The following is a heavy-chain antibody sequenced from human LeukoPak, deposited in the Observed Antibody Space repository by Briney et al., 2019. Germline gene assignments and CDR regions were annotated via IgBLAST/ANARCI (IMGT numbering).Heavy chain of an antibody. CDR1: GFTFSSYA. V-gene: IGHV3-30-3*01. CDR3: ARAHPNSAYRKADYFDY. J-gene: IGHJ4*02. Sequence: GGSLRLSCAASGFTFSSYAMHWVRQAPGKGLEWVAVISYDGSNKYYADSVKGRFTISRDNSKNTLYPQMNSLRAEDTAVYYCARAHPNSAYRKADYFDYWGQGTLVTVSS. D-gene: IGHD2-8*01. CDR2: ISYDGSNK.